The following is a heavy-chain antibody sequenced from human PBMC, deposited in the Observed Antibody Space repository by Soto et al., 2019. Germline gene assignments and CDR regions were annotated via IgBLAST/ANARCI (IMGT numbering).Heavy chain of an antibody. J-gene: IGHJ1*01. CDR1: GYTFTSYG. CDR2: ISAYNGNT. CDR3: ARVGDYDILTGYYLEYLQH. D-gene: IGHD3-9*01. V-gene: IGHV1-18*01. Sequence: QVQLVQSGAEVKKPGASVKVSCKASGYTFTSYGISLVRQAPGQGLEWMGWISAYNGNTNYAQKLQGRVTMTTDTSTSTAYMELRSLRSDDTAVYYCARVGDYDILTGYYLEYLQHWGQGTLVTVSS.